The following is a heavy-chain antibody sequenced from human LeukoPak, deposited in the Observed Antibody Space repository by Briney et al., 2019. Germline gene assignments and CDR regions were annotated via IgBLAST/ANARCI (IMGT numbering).Heavy chain of an antibody. CDR2: ISAYNGNT. V-gene: IGHV1-18*01. CDR1: GYTFTSYD. D-gene: IGHD6-13*01. Sequence: GASVKVSCKASGYTFTSYDINWVRQATGQGLEWMGWISAYNGNTNYAQKLQGRVTMTTDTSTSTAYMELRSLRSDDTAVYYCARKLEAIAAADYRGQGTLVTVSS. J-gene: IGHJ4*02. CDR3: ARKLEAIAAADY.